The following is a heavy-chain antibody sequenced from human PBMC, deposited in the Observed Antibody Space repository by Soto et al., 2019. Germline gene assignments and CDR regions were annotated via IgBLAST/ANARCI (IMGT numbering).Heavy chain of an antibody. Sequence: GASVKVSCKASGYTFSSYDINWVRQATGQGPEWMGWMNPNTGETGYVQNFQGRVTMTRNPSISTAYMELSSLGSEDTAVYFCARGIFGSGSYFDFWGQGTLVTVSS. D-gene: IGHD3-10*01. V-gene: IGHV1-8*01. J-gene: IGHJ4*02. CDR1: GYTFSSYD. CDR2: MNPNTGET. CDR3: ARGIFGSGSYFDF.